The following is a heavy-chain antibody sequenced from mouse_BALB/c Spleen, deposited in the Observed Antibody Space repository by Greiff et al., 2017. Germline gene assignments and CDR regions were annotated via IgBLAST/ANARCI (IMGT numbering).Heavy chain of an antibody. D-gene: IGHD1-1*01. CDR3: AIYGVDY. V-gene: IGHV1-69*02. CDR2: IDPSDSYT. CDR1: GYTFTSYW. J-gene: IGHJ4*01. Sequence: QVQLKQPGAELVKPGASVKLSCKASGYTFTSYWMHWVKQRPGQGLEWIGEIDPSDSYTNYNQKFKGKATLTVDKSSSTAYMQLSSLTSEDSAVYYCAIYGVDYWGQGTSVTVSS.